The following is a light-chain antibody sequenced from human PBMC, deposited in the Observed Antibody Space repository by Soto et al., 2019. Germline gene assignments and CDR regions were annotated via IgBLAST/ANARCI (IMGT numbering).Light chain of an antibody. V-gene: IGLV2-14*01. CDR3: SSYTSSSTYV. J-gene: IGLJ1*01. CDR2: EVS. CDR1: STDVGGYNY. Sequence: QSVLAQPASVSGTPGQSITISCTGSSTDVGGYNYVSWYQQHPGKAPKVMIYEVSNRPSGVSNRLSGSKSGNTASLTISGLQAEDEADYYCSSYTSSSTYVFGTGTKVTVL.